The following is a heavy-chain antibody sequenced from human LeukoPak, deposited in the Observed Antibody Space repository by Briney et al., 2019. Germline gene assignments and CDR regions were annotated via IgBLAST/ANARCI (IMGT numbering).Heavy chain of an antibody. CDR3: ARLSGSGSYFETNYYYYYYMDV. D-gene: IGHD3-10*01. V-gene: IGHV4-34*01. Sequence: PSETLSLTCAVYGGSFSGYYWSWIRQPPGKGLEWIGEINHSGSTNYNPSLKSRVTISVDTSNNQFSLKLTSVTAADTAVYYCARLSGSGSYFETNYYYYYYMDVWGKGTTVTISS. CDR1: GGSFSGYY. J-gene: IGHJ6*03. CDR2: INHSGST.